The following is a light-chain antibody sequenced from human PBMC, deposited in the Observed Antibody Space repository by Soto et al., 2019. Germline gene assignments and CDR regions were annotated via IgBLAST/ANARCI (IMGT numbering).Light chain of an antibody. CDR3: QQYGSSIFT. V-gene: IGKV3-20*01. Sequence: EIVLTQSPGTLSLSPGERATLSCRASQSVSSSYLGWYQQKPGQAPRLLIYGASTRATGIPDRFSGSGSGTDFTLTISRLEPEDFAVYYCQQYGSSIFTFGPGTTVDI. CDR1: QSVSSSY. J-gene: IGKJ3*01. CDR2: GAS.